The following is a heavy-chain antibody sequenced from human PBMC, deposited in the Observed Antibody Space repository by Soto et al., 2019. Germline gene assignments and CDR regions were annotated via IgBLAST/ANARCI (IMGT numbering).Heavy chain of an antibody. D-gene: IGHD6-19*01. CDR1: GFTFSTYA. J-gene: IGHJ4*02. V-gene: IGHV3-23*01. CDR2: ISGSGGSA. CDR3: AKCSGYSSGWYGSSVDY. Sequence: GGSLRLSCAASGFTFSTYAMTWVRQAPGKGLEWVSAISGSGGSAYYTDSVKGRFTISRDNSKNTLYLQMNSLRAEDTAMFYCAKCSGYSSGWYGSSVDYWGQGTLVTVSS.